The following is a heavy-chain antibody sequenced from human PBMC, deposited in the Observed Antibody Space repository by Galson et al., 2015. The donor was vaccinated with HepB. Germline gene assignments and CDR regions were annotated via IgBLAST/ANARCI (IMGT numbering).Heavy chain of an antibody. CDR2: TYYRSKWYN. CDR1: GDSVSTNSAA. Sequence: CAISGDSVSTNSAAWNWIRQSPSRGLEWLGGTYYRSKWYNDYAVSVKSRITINPDTSKNQFSLQLNSVTPEDTALYYCARGRVSAFDIWGQGTMVTVSS. D-gene: IGHD3-16*01. J-gene: IGHJ3*02. V-gene: IGHV6-1*01. CDR3: ARGRVSAFDI.